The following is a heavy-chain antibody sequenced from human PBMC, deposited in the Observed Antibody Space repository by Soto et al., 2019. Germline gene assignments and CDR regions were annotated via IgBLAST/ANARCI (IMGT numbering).Heavy chain of an antibody. V-gene: IGHV4-61*01. D-gene: IGHD5-12*01. CDR2: IYNNGRS. Sequence: SETLSLTCTVSGGTISGSTDYWSWIRQSPGKGLEWLGYIYNNGRSNSNPSLKSRITISVDTSNNRFSLRLRSVTPADTAVYYCARDGSSSWYDVWGPGPLVTVSS. J-gene: IGHJ4*02. CDR1: GGTISGSTDY. CDR3: ARDGSSSWYDV.